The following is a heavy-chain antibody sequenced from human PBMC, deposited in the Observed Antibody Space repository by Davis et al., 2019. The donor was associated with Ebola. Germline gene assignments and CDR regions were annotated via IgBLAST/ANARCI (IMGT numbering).Heavy chain of an antibody. D-gene: IGHD3-22*01. Sequence: GGSLRPSCAASEFTFSSYTMGWVRQAPGKGLEWVSGISSSGGSTYYADSVKGRFTISRDNSKNTLYLQMNSLRAEDTAVYYCARVRWTSGYYFDYWGQGTLVTVSS. CDR2: ISSSGGST. J-gene: IGHJ4*02. V-gene: IGHV3-23*01. CDR1: EFTFSSYT. CDR3: ARVRWTSGYYFDY.